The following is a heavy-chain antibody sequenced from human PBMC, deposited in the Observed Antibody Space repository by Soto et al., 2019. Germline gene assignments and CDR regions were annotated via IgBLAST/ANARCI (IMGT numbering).Heavy chain of an antibody. V-gene: IGHV5-51*01. Sequence: PGESLKISCKGSGYSFTSYWIGWVRQMPGKGLEWMGIIYPGDSDTRYSPSFQGQVTISADKSISTAYLQWSSLKASDTAMYYCARTHYGSGSYSGDYYGMDVWGQGTTVTVSS. CDR1: GYSFTSYW. J-gene: IGHJ6*02. CDR2: IYPGDSDT. D-gene: IGHD3-10*01. CDR3: ARTHYGSGSYSGDYYGMDV.